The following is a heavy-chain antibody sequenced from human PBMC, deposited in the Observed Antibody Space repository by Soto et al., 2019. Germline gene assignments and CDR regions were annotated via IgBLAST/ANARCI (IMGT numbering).Heavy chain of an antibody. D-gene: IGHD3-22*01. J-gene: IGHJ5*02. CDR3: ARDMSSGYYWFDP. V-gene: IGHV4-31*03. CDR1: GDSISRSGCY. CDR2: IYYSGTT. Sequence: PSETLSLTCTVSGDSISRSGCYWTWIRQHPGKGLEWIGYIYYSGTTYYNPSLKGRVTISVDTSKNQFSLKLNSVTAADTAVYYCARDMSSGYYWFDPWGQGTLVTVSS.